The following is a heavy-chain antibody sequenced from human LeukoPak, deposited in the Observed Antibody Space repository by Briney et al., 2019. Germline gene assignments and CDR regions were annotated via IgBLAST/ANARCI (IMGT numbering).Heavy chain of an antibody. D-gene: IGHD2-21*01. J-gene: IGHJ4*02. Sequence: GGSLRLSCAASGFTFSTYAMSWLRQTPQKGLEWVSGISVTGDITYYADSVKGRFTIARDSSRTTLYLQFNSLRADDTAVYYCAKSHITRYPLQYYFDLWGQGAQVIVSS. CDR1: GFTFSTYA. V-gene: IGHV3-23*01. CDR3: AKSHITRYPLQYYFDL. CDR2: ISVTGDIT.